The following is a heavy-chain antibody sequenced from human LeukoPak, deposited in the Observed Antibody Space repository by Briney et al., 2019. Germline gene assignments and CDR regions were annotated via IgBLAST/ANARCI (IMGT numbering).Heavy chain of an antibody. CDR2: IKSKTDGGTA. D-gene: IGHD5-24*01. CDR3: TIPTSERWLHPY. Sequence: GGSLRLSCAASGFTLSNAWMSWVRQAPGKGLEWVGRIKSKTDGGTADHAAPVKGRFTISRDDSKSTLYLQMSSLKTEDTAVYYCTIPTSERWLHPYWGQGTLVTVSS. V-gene: IGHV3-15*01. CDR1: GFTLSNAW. J-gene: IGHJ4*02.